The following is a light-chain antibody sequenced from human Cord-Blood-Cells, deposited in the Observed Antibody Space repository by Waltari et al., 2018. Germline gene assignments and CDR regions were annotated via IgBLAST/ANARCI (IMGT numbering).Light chain of an antibody. CDR1: SSDVGGYNS. CDR3: SSYTSSSTWV. CDR2: DVS. V-gene: IGLV2-14*01. J-gene: IGLJ3*02. Sequence: QSALTQPASVSGSPGQSITIPCTGTSSDVGGYNSVSWYQQHPGNAPKLMIYDVSNRPSGVSNRFSGSKSGNTASLTISGLQAEDEADYYCSSYTSSSTWVFGGGTKLTVL.